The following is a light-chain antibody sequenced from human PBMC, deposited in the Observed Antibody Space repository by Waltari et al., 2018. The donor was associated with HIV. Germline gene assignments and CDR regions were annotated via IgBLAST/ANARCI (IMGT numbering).Light chain of an antibody. V-gene: IGLV1-40*01. CDR3: QSYDSSLSGSV. CDR1: SSNIGAGYD. J-gene: IGLJ2*01. Sequence: QSVLTQPPSVSGAPGPRVTISCTGSSSNIGAGYDVHWYQQLPGTAPKLLISGNSNRPSGVPDRFSGSKSGTSASLAITGLQAEDEADYYCQSYDSSLSGSVFGGGTKLTVL. CDR2: GNS.